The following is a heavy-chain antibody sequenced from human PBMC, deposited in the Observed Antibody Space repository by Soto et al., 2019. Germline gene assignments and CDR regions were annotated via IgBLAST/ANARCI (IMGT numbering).Heavy chain of an antibody. Sequence: PGGSLRLSCAASGFTFSSYSMNWVRQAPGKGLEWVSSISSSSSYIYYADSVKGRFTISRDNAKNSLYLQMNSLRAEDTAVYYCARVSSLVTDGDTIFGVVEPHYYYYYGMDVWGQGTTVTVSS. CDR2: ISSSSSYI. J-gene: IGHJ6*02. V-gene: IGHV3-21*01. D-gene: IGHD3-3*01. CDR3: ARVSSLVTDGDTIFGVVEPHYYYYYGMDV. CDR1: GFTFSSYS.